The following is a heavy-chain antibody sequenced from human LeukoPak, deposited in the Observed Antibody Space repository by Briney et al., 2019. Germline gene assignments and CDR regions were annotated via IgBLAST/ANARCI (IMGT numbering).Heavy chain of an antibody. CDR3: ARDLLITFGGVIVIPLDY. CDR1: GGTFSSYA. J-gene: IGHJ4*02. CDR2: IIPILGIA. Sequence: GASVKVSCKASGGTFSSYAISWVRQAPGQGLEWMGRIIPILGIANYAQKFQGRVTITADKSTSTAYMELSSLRSEDTAVYYCARDLLITFGGVIVIPLDYWGQGTLVTVSS. D-gene: IGHD3-16*02. V-gene: IGHV1-69*04.